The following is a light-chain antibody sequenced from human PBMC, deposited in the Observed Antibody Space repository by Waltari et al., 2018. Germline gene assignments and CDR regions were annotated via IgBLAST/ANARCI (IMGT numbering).Light chain of an antibody. CDR1: QSVFSN. Sequence: EIVMTQSPATLSVSPGERATLSCRASQSVFSNVAWYQQKPGQAPRLLMYEASIRATGISATFRGSGSGTEFTLTISSVQSEDFAVYYCQQYNRWPPITFGQGTRLEIK. CDR2: EAS. V-gene: IGKV3-15*01. CDR3: QQYNRWPPIT. J-gene: IGKJ5*01.